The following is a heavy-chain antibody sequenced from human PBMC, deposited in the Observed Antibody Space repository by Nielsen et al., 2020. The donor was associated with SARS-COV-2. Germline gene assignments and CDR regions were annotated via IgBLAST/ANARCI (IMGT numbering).Heavy chain of an antibody. CDR3: VRGTVFFDS. CDR1: GASIISGDSS. CDR2: GHYSGNT. D-gene: IGHD3/OR15-3a*01. Sequence: SETLSLTCTVSGASIISGDSSWTWIRQYPGKDLEWIGLGHYSGNTYYNPSLQSRVVISVDKSMNHFSLRLSSVTAADTALYFCVRGTVFFDSWGQGARVTVSS. V-gene: IGHV4-31*03. J-gene: IGHJ5*01.